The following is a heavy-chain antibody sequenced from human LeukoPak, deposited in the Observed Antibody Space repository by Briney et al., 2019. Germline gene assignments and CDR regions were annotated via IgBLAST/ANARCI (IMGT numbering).Heavy chain of an antibody. V-gene: IGHV3-23*01. CDR1: GFTFSSYA. CDR3: AKDPYYDFWSGYHPFDY. D-gene: IGHD3-3*01. CDR2: ISGSGGST. Sequence: GGSLRLSCAASGFTFSSYAMSWVRQAPGKGLEWVSAISGSGGSTYYADSVKGRFTISGDNSKNTLYLQMNSLRAEDTAVYYCAKDPYYDFWSGYHPFDYWGQGTLVTVSS. J-gene: IGHJ4*02.